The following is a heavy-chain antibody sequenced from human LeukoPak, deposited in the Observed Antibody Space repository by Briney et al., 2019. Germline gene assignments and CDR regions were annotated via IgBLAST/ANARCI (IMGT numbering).Heavy chain of an antibody. CDR1: GFTFSSYG. Sequence: GGSLRLSCAASGFTFSSYGMNFVRQAPGKGLEWVSGISGSGGDTYYADSVRGRFTISRDNSKNTLYLQMNSLRAEDTAVYYCAKPPGLRRLDPWGQGTLVTVSS. V-gene: IGHV3-23*01. J-gene: IGHJ5*02. CDR3: AKPPGLRRLDP. D-gene: IGHD5-12*01. CDR2: ISGSGGDT.